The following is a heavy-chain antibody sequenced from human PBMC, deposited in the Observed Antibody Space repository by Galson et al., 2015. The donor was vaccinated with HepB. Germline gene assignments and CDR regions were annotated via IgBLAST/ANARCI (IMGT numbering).Heavy chain of an antibody. CDR2: ISSSSSTI. Sequence: LRLSCAASGFTFSSYSMNWVRQAPGKGLEWVSYISSSSSTIYYADSVKGRFTISRDNAKNSLYLQMNSLRAEDTAVYYCARGGAWGWFGELGPLDYWGQGTLVTVSS. J-gene: IGHJ4*02. CDR1: GFTFSSYS. D-gene: IGHD3-10*01. CDR3: ARGGAWGWFGELGPLDY. V-gene: IGHV3-48*04.